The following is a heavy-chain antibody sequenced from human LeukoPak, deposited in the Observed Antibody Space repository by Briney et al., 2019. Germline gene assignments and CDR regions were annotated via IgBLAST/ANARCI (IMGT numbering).Heavy chain of an antibody. D-gene: IGHD6-13*01. CDR1: GFTFNTYS. CDR3: AREFVASTGFDC. CDR2: ISSSSSYI. J-gene: IGHJ4*02. V-gene: IGHV3-21*01. Sequence: PGGSLRLSCAASGFTFNTYSMNWVRQAPGKGLEWVSSISSSSSYIYYTDSVKGRFTISRDNAKSSLYLQMNSLRAEDTAVYYCAREFVASTGFDCWGQGTLVTVSS.